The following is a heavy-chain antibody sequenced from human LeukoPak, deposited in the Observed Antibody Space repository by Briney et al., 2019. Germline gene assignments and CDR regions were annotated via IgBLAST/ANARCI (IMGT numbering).Heavy chain of an antibody. V-gene: IGHV1-8*01. D-gene: IGHD7-27*01. Sequence: GASVTVSCKASGYTFTSYDINWVRQATGQGLEWMGWMSPNNGNTGYAQKFQGRVTMTRDTSINTAYMELSSLRSEDTAVYYCASNPPRTGDFNYWGQGALVTVSS. CDR1: GYTFTSYD. CDR3: ASNPPRTGDFNY. CDR2: MSPNNGNT. J-gene: IGHJ4*02.